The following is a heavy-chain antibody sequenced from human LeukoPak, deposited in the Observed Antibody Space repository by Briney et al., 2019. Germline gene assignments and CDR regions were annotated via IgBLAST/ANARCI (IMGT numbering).Heavy chain of an antibody. CDR2: MNPNSSNT. CDR1: GYTFTSYD. Sequence: ASVKVSCKASGYTFTSYDINWVRQATGQGLEWMGWMNPNSSNTGYAQKFQGRVTMTRNTSISTAYMELSSLGSEDTAVYYCARGYLDRQWLYYYYGMDVWGQGTTVTVSS. V-gene: IGHV1-8*01. CDR3: ARGYLDRQWLYYYYGMDV. D-gene: IGHD6-19*01. J-gene: IGHJ6*02.